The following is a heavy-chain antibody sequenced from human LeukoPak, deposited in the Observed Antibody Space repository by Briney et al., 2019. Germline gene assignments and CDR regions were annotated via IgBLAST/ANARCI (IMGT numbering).Heavy chain of an antibody. CDR1: GFTFSSYG. CDR2: IWYDGSNK. CDR3: ARNILFAFDI. J-gene: IGHJ3*02. Sequence: GRSLRLSCAASGFTFSSYGMHWVRQAPGKGLEWVAVIWYDGSNKYYADSVKGRFTISRDNSKNTPYLQMNSLRAEDTAVYYCARNILFAFDIWGQGTMVTVSS. V-gene: IGHV3-33*01.